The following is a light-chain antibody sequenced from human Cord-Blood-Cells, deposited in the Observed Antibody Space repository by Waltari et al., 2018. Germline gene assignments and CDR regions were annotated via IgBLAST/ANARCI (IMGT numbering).Light chain of an antibody. CDR1: SSHIGAGYD. J-gene: IGLJ3*02. V-gene: IGLV1-40*01. Sequence: QSVLTQPPPVSGAPGQRVTIPCTGSSSHIGAGYDVHWYQQLPGTAPKLLIYGNSNRPSGVPDRFSGSKSGTSASLAITGLQAEDEADYYCQSYDSSLSWVFGGGTKLTVL. CDR2: GNS. CDR3: QSYDSSLSWV.